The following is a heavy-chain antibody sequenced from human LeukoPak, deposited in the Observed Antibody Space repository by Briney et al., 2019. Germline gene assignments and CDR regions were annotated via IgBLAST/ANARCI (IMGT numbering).Heavy chain of an antibody. Sequence: PSETLSLTCAVCGGSFSGYYWSWLRQPPGKGLEWIGDINHSGSTHYNPSLKSRLTISVDTSTDQFSLKLTSVTAADTAVYYCARGPFQLLRDEYFLHWGQGTLVTVSS. CDR1: GGSFSGYY. V-gene: IGHV4-34*01. CDR2: INHSGST. J-gene: IGHJ1*01. CDR3: ARGPFQLLRDEYFLH. D-gene: IGHD5-24*01.